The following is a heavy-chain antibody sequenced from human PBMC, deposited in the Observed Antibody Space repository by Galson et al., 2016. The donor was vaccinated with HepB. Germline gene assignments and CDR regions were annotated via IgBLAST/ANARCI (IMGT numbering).Heavy chain of an antibody. V-gene: IGHV3-23*01. J-gene: IGHJ4*02. CDR1: GFTFSTYA. D-gene: IGHD2-2*01. CDR2: ISGSGVNA. Sequence: SLRLSCAASGFTFSTYAMSWVRQAPGKGLEWVSAISGSGVNAHYADSVKGRFTISRDNSRNTLYLQRNSLRADDTAVYYCAGVPSGKRLDYWGQGTLVTVSS. CDR3: AGVPSGKRLDY.